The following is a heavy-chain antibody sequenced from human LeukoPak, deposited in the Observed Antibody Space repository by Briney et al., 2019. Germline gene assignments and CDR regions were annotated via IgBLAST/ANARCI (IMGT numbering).Heavy chain of an antibody. D-gene: IGHD5-18*01. J-gene: IGHJ6*02. CDR3: AKVMDADYYYYGMDV. Sequence: GGSLRLSCAASGFTFDDYAMHWVRQAPGKGLEWVSGISWSSGSIGYADSVKGRFTISRDNAKNSLYLQMNSLRAEDTALYYCAKVMDADYYYYGMDVWGQGTTVTVSS. CDR2: ISWSSGSI. CDR1: GFTFDDYA. V-gene: IGHV3-9*01.